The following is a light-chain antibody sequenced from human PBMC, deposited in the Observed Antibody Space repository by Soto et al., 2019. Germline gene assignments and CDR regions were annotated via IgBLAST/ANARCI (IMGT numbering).Light chain of an antibody. CDR2: AAS. V-gene: IGKV3-20*01. Sequence: EIVLTQSPGTLSLSPGERATLSCRASQSVSSSYLAWYQQKPGQAPRLLIYAASSRATGIPDRFSGSGSWTDFTLTIIRLEPQDYAVYYCQQYGSSPLGTFGQGTKLEIK. CDR3: QQYGSSPLGT. J-gene: IGKJ2*02. CDR1: QSVSSSY.